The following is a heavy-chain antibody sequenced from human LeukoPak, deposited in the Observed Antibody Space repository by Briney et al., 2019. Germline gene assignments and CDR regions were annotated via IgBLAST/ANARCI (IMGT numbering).Heavy chain of an antibody. CDR1: GFTFSTYD. V-gene: IGHV3-23*01. CDR2: ISGTGDNT. D-gene: IGHD4-11*01. Sequence: PGGSLRLSCAASGFTFSTYDMTWVRQAPGKGLEWVSGISGTGDNTYYADSVKGRFTISRGNSKNTLHLQMNSLRAEDTAVYYCAKDRDYSNYPHYFDYWGQGTLVTVSS. J-gene: IGHJ4*02. CDR3: AKDRDYSNYPHYFDY.